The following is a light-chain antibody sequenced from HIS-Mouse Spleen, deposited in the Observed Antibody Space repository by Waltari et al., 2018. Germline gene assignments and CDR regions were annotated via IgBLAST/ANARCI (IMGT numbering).Light chain of an antibody. CDR3: YSTDSSGNHRV. Sequence: SYELTQPPSVSVSPGQTARNTCPGDALAKKYAYGYQQKSGQAPVLVIYEDSKRPSGIPERFSGSSSGTMATLTISGAQVEDEADYYCYSTDSSGNHRVFGGGTKLTVL. CDR1: ALAKKY. J-gene: IGLJ3*02. CDR2: EDS. V-gene: IGLV3-10*01.